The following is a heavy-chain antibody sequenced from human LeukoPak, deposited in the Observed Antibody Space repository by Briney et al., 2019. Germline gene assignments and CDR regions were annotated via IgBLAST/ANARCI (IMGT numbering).Heavy chain of an antibody. V-gene: IGHV3-53*01. D-gene: IGHD4-23*01. CDR3: ARSLGGNPDY. CDR2: IYSGSNT. CDR1: GFTVSSSY. Sequence: PGGSLRLSCVLSGFTVSSSYMAWVRQAPGKGLEWASVIYSGSNTYYADSVKGRFTISRDNSENTVYLQMNSLRAEDTAVYYCARSLGGNPDYWGQGTLVTVSS. J-gene: IGHJ4*02.